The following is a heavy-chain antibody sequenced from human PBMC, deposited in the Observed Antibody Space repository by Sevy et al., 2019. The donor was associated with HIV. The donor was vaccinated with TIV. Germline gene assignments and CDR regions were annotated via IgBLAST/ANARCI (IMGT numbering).Heavy chain of an antibody. CDR1: GFSFSTYP. Sequence: GGSLRLSCAASGFSFSTYPMHWVRQAPGKGLEWVTLISYDGSNKYYADSVKGRFTISRDNSNSALFLQMNSLRPEDTAIYYCATSLKATNVSFDSWGQGTLVTVSS. J-gene: IGHJ4*02. CDR3: ATSLKATNVSFDS. CDR2: ISYDGSNK. D-gene: IGHD3-10*02. V-gene: IGHV3-30-3*01.